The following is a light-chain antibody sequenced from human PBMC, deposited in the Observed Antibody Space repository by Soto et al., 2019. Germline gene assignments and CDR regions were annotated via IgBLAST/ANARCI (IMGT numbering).Light chain of an antibody. CDR2: AVS. CDR3: CSYTTSATLV. Sequence: QPVLTQPASVSGSPGQSITISCTGTNSDVGGYNYVSWYQQHPGKVPKLMIFAVSDRPSGVSNRFSGSKSGNTASLTISGLQAEDEADYYCCSYTTSATLVFGGGTKLTVL. J-gene: IGLJ2*01. V-gene: IGLV2-14*01. CDR1: NSDVGGYNY.